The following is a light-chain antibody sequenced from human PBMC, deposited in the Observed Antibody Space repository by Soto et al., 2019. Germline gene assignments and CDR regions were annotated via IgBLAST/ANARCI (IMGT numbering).Light chain of an antibody. CDR3: QQYNSYSPYT. CDR1: QSISSW. CDR2: KAS. V-gene: IGKV1-5*03. J-gene: IGKJ2*01. Sequence: DIQMTQSPSTLSASVGDRVTITCRASQSISSWLAWYQQQPGKAPKLLSYKASSLESGVPSRFSGSGSGTEFTLTISSLQPDDFATYYRQQYNSYSPYTFGQGTKLEIK.